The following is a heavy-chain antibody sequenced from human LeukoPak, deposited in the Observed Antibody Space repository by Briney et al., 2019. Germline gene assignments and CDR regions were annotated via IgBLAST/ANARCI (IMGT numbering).Heavy chain of an antibody. V-gene: IGHV3-7*03. D-gene: IGHD3-10*01. J-gene: IGHJ5*02. Sequence: GGSLRLSCAASGFTFSSYWMSWVRQAPGKGLEWVANIKQDGSEKYYVDSVKGRFTISRDNAKNSLYLQMNSLRAEDTAVYYCAREWSATGSSGFENWGQGTLVTVSS. CDR3: AREWSATGSSGFEN. CDR1: GFTFSSYW. CDR2: IKQDGSEK.